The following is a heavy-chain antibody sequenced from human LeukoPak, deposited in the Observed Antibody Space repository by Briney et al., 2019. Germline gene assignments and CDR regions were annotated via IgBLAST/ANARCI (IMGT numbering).Heavy chain of an antibody. CDR1: GGSFSGYY. CDR2: INHSGST. V-gene: IGHV4-34*01. Sequence: SETLSLTCAVYGGSFSGYYWSWIRQPPGEGLEWIGEINHSGSTNYNPSLKSRVTISVDTSKNQFSLKLSSVTAADTAVYYCARDGGYCSSTSCSPPFDYWGQGTLVTVSS. D-gene: IGHD2-2*01. CDR3: ARDGGYCSSTSCSPPFDY. J-gene: IGHJ4*02.